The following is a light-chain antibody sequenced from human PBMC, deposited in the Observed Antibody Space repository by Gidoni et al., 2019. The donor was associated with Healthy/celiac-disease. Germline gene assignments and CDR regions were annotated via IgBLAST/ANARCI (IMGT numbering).Light chain of an antibody. Sequence: TQMTQSPSTLSASVGDRVTITCRASQSISSWLAWYQQKPGKAPELLIYDASSLESGVPSRFSGIGSGTEFTFPIGSRQPDDFATYYCQQYNSYSPTFGGGTKVEIK. CDR3: QQYNSYSPT. J-gene: IGKJ4*02. V-gene: IGKV1-5*01. CDR1: QSISSW. CDR2: DAS.